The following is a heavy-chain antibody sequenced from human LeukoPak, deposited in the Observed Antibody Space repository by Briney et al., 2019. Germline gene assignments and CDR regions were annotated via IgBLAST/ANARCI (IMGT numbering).Heavy chain of an antibody. D-gene: IGHD1-14*01. CDR1: AFTFSTYG. CDR2: IRYDGSNK. CDR3: AKDLEGLKTN. Sequence: PGGSLRLSCAASAFTFSTYGMHWVRQAPGKGLEWVAFIRYDGSNKYYADSVKGRFTISRDNSKNTLYLQMNSLRAEDTAVYYCAKDLEGLKTNWGQGTLVTVSS. J-gene: IGHJ4*02. V-gene: IGHV3-30*02.